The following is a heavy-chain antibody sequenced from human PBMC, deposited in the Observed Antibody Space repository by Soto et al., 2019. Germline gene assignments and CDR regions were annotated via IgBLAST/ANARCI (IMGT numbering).Heavy chain of an antibody. Sequence: GASVKVSCKASGGTFSSYASSWVRQAPGQGLEWMGGIIPIFGTANYAQKFQGRVTTTADESTSTAYMELSSLRSEDTAVYYCARDRETSSGYYSLDAFDIWGQRTMVAVSS. V-gene: IGHV1-69*13. CDR2: IIPIFGTA. CDR1: GGTFSSYA. J-gene: IGHJ3*02. D-gene: IGHD3-22*01. CDR3: ARDRETSSGYYSLDAFDI.